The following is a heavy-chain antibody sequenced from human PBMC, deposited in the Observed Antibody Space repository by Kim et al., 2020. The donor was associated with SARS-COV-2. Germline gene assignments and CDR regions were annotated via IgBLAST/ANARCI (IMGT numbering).Heavy chain of an antibody. Sequence: SVKVSCKASGGTFSSYAISWVRQAPGQGLEWMGGIIPIFGTANYAQKFQGRVTITADESTSTAYMELSSLRSEDTAVYYCARDSGPRSYSSSVYRKLDYYGMDVWGQGTTVTVSS. CDR2: IIPIFGTA. CDR3: ARDSGPRSYSSSVYRKLDYYGMDV. J-gene: IGHJ6*02. CDR1: GGTFSSYA. D-gene: IGHD6-13*01. V-gene: IGHV1-69*13.